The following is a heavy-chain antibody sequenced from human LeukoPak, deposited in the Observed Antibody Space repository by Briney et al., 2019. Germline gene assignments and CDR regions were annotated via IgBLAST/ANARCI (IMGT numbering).Heavy chain of an antibody. V-gene: IGHV1-3*01. CDR3: ARPPDGSSSLRFDP. CDR2: INAGNGNT. CDR1: GYSFTSYA. J-gene: IGHJ5*02. Sequence: ASVKVSCKASGYSFTSYAMHWVRQAPGQRLEWMGWINAGNGNTKYSQKFQGRVTITRDTSASTAYMELSSLRSEDTAVYYCARPPDGSSSLRFDPWGQGTLVTVSS. D-gene: IGHD6-13*01.